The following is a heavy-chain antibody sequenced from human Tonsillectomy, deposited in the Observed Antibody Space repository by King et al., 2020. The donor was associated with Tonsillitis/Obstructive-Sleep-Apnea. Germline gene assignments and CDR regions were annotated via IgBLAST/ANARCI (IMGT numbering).Heavy chain of an antibody. D-gene: IGHD3-16*02. V-gene: IGHV3-66*01. Sequence: QLVQSGGGLVQPGGSLRLSCAASGFTVSSNYMSWVRQAPGKGLEWVSVIYSGGSTYYADSVKGRCTISRDNSKNTLYCQMTSLRAEDTAVYYCARDHIVITFGGVIVMGDYWGQGTLVTVSS. CDR2: IYSGGST. J-gene: IGHJ4*02. CDR3: ARDHIVITFGGVIVMGDY. CDR1: GFTVSSNY.